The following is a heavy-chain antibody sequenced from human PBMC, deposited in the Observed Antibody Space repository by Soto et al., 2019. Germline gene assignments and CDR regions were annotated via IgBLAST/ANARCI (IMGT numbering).Heavy chain of an antibody. V-gene: IGHV3-33*01. CDR3: ARGLVGFFHIDY. CDR2: IWYDGNNK. J-gene: IGHJ4*02. CDR1: GFIFSSYG. D-gene: IGHD2-8*02. Sequence: PVGSLRLSCAASGFIFSSYGMHWVRQAPGKGLEWVAVIWYDGNNKDYADSVKGRFIISRDNSKNTLYLQMNSLGADDTAVYYCARGLVGFFHIDYWGQGTPVTVS.